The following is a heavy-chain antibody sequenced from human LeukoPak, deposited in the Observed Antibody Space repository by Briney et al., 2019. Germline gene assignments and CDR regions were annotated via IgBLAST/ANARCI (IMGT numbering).Heavy chain of an antibody. Sequence: GGSLRLSCAASGFTFSSYSMNWVRQAPGKGLEWVAVISYDGSNKYYADSVKGRFTISRDNSKNTLYLQMNSLRAEDTAVYYCARDGGRCPGDVWGKGTTVTVSS. D-gene: IGHD3-16*01. V-gene: IGHV3-30*03. J-gene: IGHJ6*04. CDR2: ISYDGSNK. CDR1: GFTFSSYS. CDR3: ARDGGRCPGDV.